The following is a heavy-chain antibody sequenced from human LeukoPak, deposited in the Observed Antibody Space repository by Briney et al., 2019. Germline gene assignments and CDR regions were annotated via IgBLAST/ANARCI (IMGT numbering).Heavy chain of an antibody. J-gene: IGHJ5*02. CDR1: GYTFTSYG. V-gene: IGHV1-18*01. CDR3: ARDPRIPAIVPAAHERGVWFDP. D-gene: IGHD2-2*01. Sequence: GASVKVSCKASGYTFTSYGISWVRQAPGQGLEWMGWISAYNGNTNYAQKLQGRVTMTTDTSTSTAYMELRSLRSDDTAVYYCARDPRIPAIVPAAHERGVWFDPWGQGTLVTVSS. CDR2: ISAYNGNT.